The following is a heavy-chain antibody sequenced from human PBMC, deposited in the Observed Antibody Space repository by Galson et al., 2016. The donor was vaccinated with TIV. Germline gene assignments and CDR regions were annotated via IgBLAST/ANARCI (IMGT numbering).Heavy chain of an antibody. V-gene: IGHV3-23*01. D-gene: IGHD5-24*01. CDR1: GFIFDKYG. Sequence: SLRLSCAASGFIFDKYGMNWVRQAPGKGLEWVAPISGGGDYTSYADSVKGRFTVSRDNSKSTVYLEMNSLRAEDTAVYYCAKAQGGGYNYAPFDYWGRGTLVTVSS. CDR3: AKAQGGGYNYAPFDY. J-gene: IGHJ4*02. CDR2: ISGGGDYT.